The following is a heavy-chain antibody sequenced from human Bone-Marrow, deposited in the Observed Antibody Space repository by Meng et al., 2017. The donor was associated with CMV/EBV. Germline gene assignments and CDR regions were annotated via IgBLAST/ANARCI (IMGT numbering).Heavy chain of an antibody. CDR1: GFPFSNEV. V-gene: IGHV3-33*06. CDR3: AKLDSSTNYDSGY. CDR2: IWYDGSNK. D-gene: IGHD3-3*01. Sequence: GESLKISCSASGFPFSNEVMHWVRQAPGKGLEWVAVIWYDGSNKYYADSVKGRFTISRDNSKNTLYPQMNSLRAEDTAVYYCAKLDSSTNYDSGYWGQGTLVTVSS. J-gene: IGHJ4*02.